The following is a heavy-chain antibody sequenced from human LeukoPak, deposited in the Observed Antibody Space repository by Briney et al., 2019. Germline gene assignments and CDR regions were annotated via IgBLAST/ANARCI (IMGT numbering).Heavy chain of an antibody. Sequence: SQTLSLTCTVSGGSISSGGYYWSWIRQPPGKGLEWIGYIYHSGSTYYNPSLKSRVTISVDTSKNQFSLKLSSVTAADTAVYYCAREATMRGSGSTDGAFDIWGQGTMVTVSS. CDR3: AREATMRGSGSTDGAFDI. CDR2: IYHSGST. D-gene: IGHD3-10*01. J-gene: IGHJ3*02. CDR1: GGSISSGGYY. V-gene: IGHV4-30-2*01.